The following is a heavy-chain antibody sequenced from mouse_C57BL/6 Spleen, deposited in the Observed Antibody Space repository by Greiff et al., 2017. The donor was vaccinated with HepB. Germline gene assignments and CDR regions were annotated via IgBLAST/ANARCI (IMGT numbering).Heavy chain of an antibody. J-gene: IGHJ1*03. V-gene: IGHV1-59*01. CDR3: ARDTFDWYFDV. CDR1: GYTFTSYW. Sequence: QVQLQQPGAELVRPGTSVKLSCKASGYTFTSYWMHWVKQRPGQGLEWIGVIDPSDSYTNYNQKFKGKATLTVDTSSSTAYMQLSSLTSEDSAVYYCARDTFDWYFDVWGTGTTVTVSS. CDR2: IDPSDSYT.